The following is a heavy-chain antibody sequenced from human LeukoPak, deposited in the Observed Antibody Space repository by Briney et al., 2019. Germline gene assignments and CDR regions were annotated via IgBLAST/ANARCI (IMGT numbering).Heavy chain of an antibody. D-gene: IGHD2-15*01. CDR2: IYYTGST. CDR3: ARVRCSGGSCPYYYYYYYMDV. J-gene: IGHJ6*03. CDR1: GGSVSDYY. Sequence: SGTLSLTCTISGGSVSDYYWSWIRQSPGKGLEWIGYIYYTGSTTYNPSLKSRVTMSADTSKNQFSLKLRFVTAADTAVYYCARVRCSGGSCPYYYYYYYMDVWGKGTTVTVSS. V-gene: IGHV4-59*02.